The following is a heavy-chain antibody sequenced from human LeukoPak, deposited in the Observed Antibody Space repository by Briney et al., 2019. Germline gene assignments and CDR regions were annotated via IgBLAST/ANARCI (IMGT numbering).Heavy chain of an antibody. CDR2: ISSDSSYI. J-gene: IGHJ4*02. V-gene: IGHV3-21*01. Sequence: PGGSLRLSCAASGFIFSSYSMNWVRQAPGKGLEWVSSISSDSSYIYYADSVKGRFTISRDNAKNSLYLQMNSLRAEDTAVYYCARVVYYDSTAYQYWGQGTLVTVSS. D-gene: IGHD3-22*01. CDR3: ARVVYYDSTAYQY. CDR1: GFIFSSYS.